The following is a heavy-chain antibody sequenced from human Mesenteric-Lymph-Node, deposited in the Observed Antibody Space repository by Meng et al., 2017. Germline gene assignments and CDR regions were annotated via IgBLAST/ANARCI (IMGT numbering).Heavy chain of an antibody. D-gene: IGHD3-10*01. J-gene: IGHJ4*02. Sequence: VQPPESGPGLVKPSQTLSLTCTVPGDSISSTDYYWSWVRQPPGKGLEWIGYIYYSGSRYYNPSLKSRVTMLVDTSKNQFSLMLTSVTATDTAVYYCARRRGGSGRDCWGQGTLVTVSS. V-gene: IGHV4-30-4*01. CDR3: ARRRGGSGRDC. CDR1: GDSISSTDYY. CDR2: IYYSGSR.